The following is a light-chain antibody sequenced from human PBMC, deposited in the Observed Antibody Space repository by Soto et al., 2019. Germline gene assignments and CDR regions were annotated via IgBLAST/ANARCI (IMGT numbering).Light chain of an antibody. CDR1: QPVNSGY. Sequence: IVLTQSPGTLSLSPGEGATLSCRASQPVNSGYLAWYQQKPGQAPRLLMYGVSTRDTGIPDRFSGSGAGTDFTLTISRLEPGDFAVYYCQVYGSSPMTFGQGTKVEFK. J-gene: IGKJ1*01. CDR2: GVS. V-gene: IGKV3-20*01. CDR3: QVYGSSPMT.